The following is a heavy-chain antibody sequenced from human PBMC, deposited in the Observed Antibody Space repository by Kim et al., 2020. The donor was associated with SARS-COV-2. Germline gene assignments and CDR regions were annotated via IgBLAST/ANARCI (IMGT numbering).Heavy chain of an antibody. Sequence: GGSLRLSCTASGFTFGDYAMSWFRQAPGKGLEWVGFIRSKAYGGTTEYAASVKGRFTISRDDSKSIAYLQMNSLKTEDTAVYYCTRDTKLGYCSGGSCYSGYYYGMDVWGQGTTVTVSS. CDR2: IRSKAYGGTT. D-gene: IGHD2-15*01. J-gene: IGHJ6*02. CDR3: TRDTKLGYCSGGSCYSGYYYGMDV. CDR1: GFTFGDYA. V-gene: IGHV3-49*03.